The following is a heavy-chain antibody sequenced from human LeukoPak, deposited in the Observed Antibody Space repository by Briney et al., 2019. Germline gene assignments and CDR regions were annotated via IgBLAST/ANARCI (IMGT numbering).Heavy chain of an antibody. D-gene: IGHD4-17*01. CDR3: AKLRLEDAFDI. V-gene: IGHV3-30*18. CDR1: GFTFDKYG. Sequence: GGSLRLSCAASGFTFDKYGMHYIRQAPGKGLEWVAVILEDGRIKKYADSVKDRFTISRDNTNNTLYLQMNRLRAEDTAVYYCAKLRLEDAFDIWGQGTMVTVSS. CDR2: ILEDGRIK. J-gene: IGHJ3*02.